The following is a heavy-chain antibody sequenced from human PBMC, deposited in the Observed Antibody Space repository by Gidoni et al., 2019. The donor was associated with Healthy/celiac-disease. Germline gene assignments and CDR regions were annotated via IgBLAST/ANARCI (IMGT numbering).Heavy chain of an antibody. V-gene: IGHV3-21*01. Sequence: EVQLVESGGGLVKPGGSLRLSCAASGSTFSSYSMNWVRQAPGKGLEWVSSISSSSSYIYYADSVKGRFTISRDNAKNSLYLQMNSLRAEDTAVYYCARDRARRGMDVWGQGTTVTVSS. CDR3: ARDRARRGMDV. CDR1: GSTFSSYS. J-gene: IGHJ6*02. CDR2: ISSSSSYI.